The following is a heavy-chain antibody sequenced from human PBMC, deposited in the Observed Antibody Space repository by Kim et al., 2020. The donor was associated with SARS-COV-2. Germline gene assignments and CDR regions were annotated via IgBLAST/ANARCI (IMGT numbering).Heavy chain of an antibody. CDR2: ITNSGDGT. Sequence: GGSLRLSCATSGFTFSAYAMSWVRQAPGKGLEWVSGITNSGDGTFYTDSVKGRFTISRDNSKITLYREMSSLRAEDAAVFYCSKSAYHDMSGYRWFGLWGQGTMVTVSS. J-gene: IGHJ5*02. D-gene: IGHD3-22*01. V-gene: IGHV3-23*01. CDR1: GFTFSAYA. CDR3: SKSAYHDMSGYRWFGL.